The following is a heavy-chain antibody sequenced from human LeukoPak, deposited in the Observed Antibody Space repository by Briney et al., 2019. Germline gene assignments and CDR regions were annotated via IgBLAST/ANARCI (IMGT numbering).Heavy chain of an antibody. V-gene: IGHV1-69*06. CDR3: ASSYYGSGSRPSYFDY. D-gene: IGHD3-10*01. J-gene: IGHJ4*02. Sequence: ASVKVSCKASGGTFSSYAISWVRQAPGQGLEWMGGIIPIFGTANYAQKFQGRVTITADKSTSTAYMELSSLRSEDTAVYYCASSYYGSGSRPSYFDYWGQGTLVTVSS. CDR2: IIPIFGTA. CDR1: GGTFSSYA.